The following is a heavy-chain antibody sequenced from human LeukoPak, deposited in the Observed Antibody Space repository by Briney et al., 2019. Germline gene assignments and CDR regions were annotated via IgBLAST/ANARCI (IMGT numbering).Heavy chain of an antibody. Sequence: SETLSLTCTVSGGSISSYYWSWLRQPPGKGLEWIGYIYYSGSTNYNPSLKSRVTISVDTSKNQFSLKLSSVTAADTAVYYCARASISSSHAFDIWGQGTMVTVSS. CDR3: ARASISSSHAFDI. V-gene: IGHV4-59*01. CDR2: IYYSGST. CDR1: GGSISSYY. D-gene: IGHD6-6*01. J-gene: IGHJ3*02.